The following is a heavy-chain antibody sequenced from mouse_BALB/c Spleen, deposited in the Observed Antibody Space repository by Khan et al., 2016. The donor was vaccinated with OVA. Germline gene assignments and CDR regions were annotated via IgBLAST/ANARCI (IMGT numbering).Heavy chain of an antibody. CDR3: ARQPYYHYNIMEN. CDR2: IWNDGST. J-gene: IGHJ4*01. Sequence: QVQLKQSGPGLVAPSQSLSITCTISGFSLTNYGVHWVRQPPGKGLEWLVVIWNDGSTTYNSALKSRLTISKDNSKSQVFLKINRLKTEDTAMYFCARQPYYHYNIMENWGQGTSVTVSS. D-gene: IGHD2-10*01. V-gene: IGHV2-6-1*01. CDR1: GFSLTNYG.